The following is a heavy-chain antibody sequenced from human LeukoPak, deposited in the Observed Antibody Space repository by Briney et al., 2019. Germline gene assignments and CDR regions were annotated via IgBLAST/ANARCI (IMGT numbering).Heavy chain of an antibody. V-gene: IGHV3-21*01. CDR3: TRDLSSSTSCYSY. J-gene: IGHJ4*02. Sequence: GGSLRLSCAASGFTFSSHSMNWVRQAPGKGLEWVSSISPSGNYIYYADSVEGRFTISRDNAKNSLYLQMNSLRAEDTAVYYCTRDLSSSTSCYSYWGQGTLVTVSS. CDR2: ISPSGNYI. CDR1: GFTFSSHS. D-gene: IGHD2-2*01.